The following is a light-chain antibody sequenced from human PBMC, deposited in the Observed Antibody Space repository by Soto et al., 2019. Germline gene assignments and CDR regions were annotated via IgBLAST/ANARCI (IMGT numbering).Light chain of an antibody. Sequence: DIQMTQSPSTLSASVGDRATITCRASQSISTWLAWYQQKAGQAPKLLIYEASILDTGVPSRFSGSGSGTELTLTIRSLQPDDFDTYYCQQYNTYWTFGQGTKVEIK. CDR1: QSISTW. J-gene: IGKJ1*01. V-gene: IGKV1-5*03. CDR2: EAS. CDR3: QQYNTYWT.